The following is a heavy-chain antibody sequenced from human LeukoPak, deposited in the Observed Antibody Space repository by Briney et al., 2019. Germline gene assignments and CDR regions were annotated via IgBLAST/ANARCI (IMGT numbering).Heavy chain of an antibody. D-gene: IGHD6-6*01. Sequence: SETLSLTCAVSGGSISSSNWWSWVRQPPGKGLEWIGQIYHSGSTNYNPSLKSRVAISVDKSKNQFSLKLSSVTAADTAVYYCARGDYSSSSMDYWGQGTLATVSS. CDR2: IYHSGST. CDR1: GGSISSSNW. J-gene: IGHJ4*02. CDR3: ARGDYSSSSMDY. V-gene: IGHV4-4*02.